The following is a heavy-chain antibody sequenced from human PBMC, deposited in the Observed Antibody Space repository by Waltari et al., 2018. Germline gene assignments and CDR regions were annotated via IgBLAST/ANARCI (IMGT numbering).Heavy chain of an antibody. CDR3: ARGVENDGVWRGYYLNM. D-gene: IGHD3-3*01. CDR2: IQSSAST. V-gene: IGHV4-4*07. CDR1: GAAISSHS. J-gene: IGHJ3*02. Sequence: QVQLQESGPGLVTPAETLSLLCTVSGAAISSHSCNWIRQPAGKGLEWIGRIQSSASTNYNPSLKSRVTMSVDTSKNQFSLKLRSVTAADTALYYCARGVENDGVWRGYYLNMWGQGAMVTVSS.